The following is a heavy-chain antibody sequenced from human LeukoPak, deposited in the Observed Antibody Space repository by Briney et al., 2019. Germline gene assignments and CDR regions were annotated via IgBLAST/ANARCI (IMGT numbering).Heavy chain of an antibody. Sequence: SETLSLTCTVSGGSISSYYWSWIRQPPGKGLEWIGYIYYSGSTNCNPSLKSRVTISVDTSKNQFSLKLSSVTAADTAVYYCARHESGYTSPDYWGQGTLVTVSS. CDR3: ARHESGYTSPDY. D-gene: IGHD5-12*01. CDR2: IYYSGST. J-gene: IGHJ4*02. V-gene: IGHV4-59*08. CDR1: GGSISSYY.